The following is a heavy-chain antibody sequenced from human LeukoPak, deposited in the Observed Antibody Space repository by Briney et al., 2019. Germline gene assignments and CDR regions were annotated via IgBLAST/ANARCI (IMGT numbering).Heavy chain of an antibody. CDR3: ARDRGDGVVPAAMLFYYYGMDV. D-gene: IGHD2-2*01. Sequence: ASVKVSCKASGGTFNSYAISWVRQAPGQGLEWMGGIIPIFGTANYAQKFQGRVTITADESTSTAYMELSSLRSEDTAVYYCARDRGDGVVPAAMLFYYYGMDVWGKGTTVTVSS. V-gene: IGHV1-69*13. CDR1: GGTFNSYA. J-gene: IGHJ6*04. CDR2: IIPIFGTA.